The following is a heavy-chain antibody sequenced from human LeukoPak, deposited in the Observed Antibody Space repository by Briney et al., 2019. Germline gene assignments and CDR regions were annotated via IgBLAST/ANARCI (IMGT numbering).Heavy chain of an antibody. CDR1: GFTFSSYC. J-gene: IGHJ4*02. CDR2: IRHDGSIK. V-gene: IGHV3-30*02. CDR3: EKDSLGDIDY. D-gene: IGHD3-16*01. Sequence: GGSLRLSCAASGFTFSSYCMNWVRQAPGKGLEWVAFIRHDGSIKNYADSVKGRSTISRDNSKNTLYLQMNSLRAEDTAVYYCEKDSLGDIDYWGRGTLVSVSS.